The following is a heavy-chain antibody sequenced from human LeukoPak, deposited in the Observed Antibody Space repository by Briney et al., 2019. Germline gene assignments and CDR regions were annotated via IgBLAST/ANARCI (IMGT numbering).Heavy chain of an antibody. CDR3: ARDRGSYPYYFDY. J-gene: IGHJ4*02. CDR1: GGSISSYY. D-gene: IGHD1-26*01. Sequence: SETLSLTCTVSGGSISSYYWNWIRQPAGKGLEWIGRIYTSGSTNYNPSLKSRVTISLDKSKNQFSLKLSSVTAADTAVYYCARDRGSYPYYFDYWGQGTLVTVSS. CDR2: IYTSGST. V-gene: IGHV4-4*07.